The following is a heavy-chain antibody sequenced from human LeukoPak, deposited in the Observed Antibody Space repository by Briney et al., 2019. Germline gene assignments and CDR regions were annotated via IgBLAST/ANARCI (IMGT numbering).Heavy chain of an antibody. D-gene: IGHD1-26*01. V-gene: IGHV1-46*01. CDR3: ARDNSVGDIAWWFDP. Sequence: ASVKVSCKASGYTFINHWIHWVRQAPGQGLEWVGLINPTGTATLYAQKFQGRITLTRDMSATTDYMELSSLTSEDTAVYYCARDNSVGDIAWWFDPWGQGTLVTVSP. CDR2: INPTGTAT. CDR1: GYTFINHW. J-gene: IGHJ5*02.